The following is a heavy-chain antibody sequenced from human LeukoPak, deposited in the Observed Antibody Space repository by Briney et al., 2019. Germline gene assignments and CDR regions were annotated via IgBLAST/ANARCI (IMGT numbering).Heavy chain of an antibody. CDR3: ARDPYSGTYGNTYYYYMDV. Sequence: GGSLRLSCAASGFSFSSYNMNWVRQTPGKRLEWVSSITSSSTYTFYADSVKGRFTISRDNARNSLSLQMNSLRAEDTAVYYCARDPYSGTYGNTYYYYMDVWGKGTTVTISS. J-gene: IGHJ6*03. CDR2: ITSSSTYT. V-gene: IGHV3-21*01. CDR1: GFSFSSYN. D-gene: IGHD1-26*01.